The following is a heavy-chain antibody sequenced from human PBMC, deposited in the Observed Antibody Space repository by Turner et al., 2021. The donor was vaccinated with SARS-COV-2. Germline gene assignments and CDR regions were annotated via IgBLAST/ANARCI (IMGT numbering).Heavy chain of an antibody. D-gene: IGHD1-26*01. CDR1: EYTFSNYW. CDR3: ASLSRRDSTSAFDY. J-gene: IGHJ4*02. CDR2: IYPGDSHT. V-gene: IGHV5-51*01. Sequence: PGKALKIPCKGSEYTFSNYWIVWVRQMPGKGLEWMGMIYPGDSHTKYGPAFQGQVTISVDKAISIAYLQWSSLKASDTAMYYCASLSRRDSTSAFDYWGQGTLVIVSS.